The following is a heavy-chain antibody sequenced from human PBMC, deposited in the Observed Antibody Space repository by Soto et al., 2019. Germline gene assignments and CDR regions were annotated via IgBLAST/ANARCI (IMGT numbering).Heavy chain of an antibody. CDR3: ARSYNYGSYWYFDL. CDR1: GYTFSDYG. CDR2: ISISSGNT. D-gene: IGHD3-10*01. J-gene: IGHJ2*01. Sequence: GASVKGSCKASGYTFSDYGITWVRQAPGQGLEWMGWISISSGNTHFEESLQGRVTMTSDKTSTAYMELWRLRSDDSAMYYCARSYNYGSYWYFDLWGRGTLVTVSS. V-gene: IGHV1-18*04.